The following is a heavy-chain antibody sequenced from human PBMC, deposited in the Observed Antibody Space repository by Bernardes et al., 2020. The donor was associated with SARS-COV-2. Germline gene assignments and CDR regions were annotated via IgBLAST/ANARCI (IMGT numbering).Heavy chain of an antibody. J-gene: IGHJ3*02. D-gene: IGHD3-3*01. CDR2: IYTSGST. CDR3: ARVPHVLRFLEWLADDDAFDI. Sequence: TLSLTCTVSGGSISSGSYYWSWIRQPAGKGLEWIGRIYTSGSTNYNPSLKSRITISVDTSKNQFSLKLSSVTAADTAVYYCARVPHVLRFLEWLADDDAFDIWGQGTMVTVSS. V-gene: IGHV4-61*02. CDR1: GGSISSGSYY.